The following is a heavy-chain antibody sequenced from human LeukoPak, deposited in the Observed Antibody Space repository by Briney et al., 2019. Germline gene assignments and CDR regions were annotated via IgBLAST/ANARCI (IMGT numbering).Heavy chain of an antibody. CDR3: ARASDPWLQLT. CDR1: GFSFNSAA. V-gene: IGHV3-23*01. CDR2: VSSSGANT. J-gene: IGHJ5*02. D-gene: IGHD5-24*01. Sequence: GGSLRLSCAASGFSFNSAAMTWVRQAPGKGLEWVSLVSSSGANTYYADSVKGRFTISRDNAQTSLYLQMNSLRAEDTAVYYCARASDPWLQLTWGQGTLVTVSS.